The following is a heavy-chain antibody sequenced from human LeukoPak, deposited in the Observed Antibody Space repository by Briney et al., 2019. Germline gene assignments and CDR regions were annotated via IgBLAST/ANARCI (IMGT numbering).Heavy chain of an antibody. V-gene: IGHV3-48*03. J-gene: IGHJ4*02. CDR2: ISSTGSDI. D-gene: IGHD1-26*01. Sequence: GGSLRLSCAGSGFIFSIYEMNAVRQAPGKGLEWVSYISSTGSDIYYADSVKGRFTISRDNAENSLYLQMNSLRAEDTAVYYCARDLPTGTYRGYFDNWGQGTLVTVSS. CDR1: GFIFSIYE. CDR3: ARDLPTGTYRGYFDN.